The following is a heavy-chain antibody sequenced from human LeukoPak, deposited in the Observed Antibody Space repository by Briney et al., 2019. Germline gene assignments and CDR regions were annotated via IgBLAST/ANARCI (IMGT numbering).Heavy chain of an antibody. Sequence: GGSLRLSCAASGFTFSSYAMSWVRQAPGKGLEWVSAISGSGGSTYYADSVKGRFTISRDDAKNSLFLQMNSLRAEDTATYYCARGEFGDYYYFYMDVWGKGTTVTVSS. CDR3: ARGEFGDYYYFYMDV. D-gene: IGHD2/OR15-2a*01. CDR2: ISGSGGST. V-gene: IGHV3-23*01. J-gene: IGHJ6*03. CDR1: GFTFSSYA.